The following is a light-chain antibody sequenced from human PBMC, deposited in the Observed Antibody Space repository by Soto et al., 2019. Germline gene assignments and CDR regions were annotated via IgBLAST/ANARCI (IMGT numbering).Light chain of an antibody. J-gene: IGKJ1*01. CDR3: QQSYSTPRT. V-gene: IGKV1-39*01. CDR1: QTISSW. Sequence: DFQLTQSPATLSGSVGVRVTITCRASQTISSWLAWYQQKPGKAPKLLIYAASSLQSGVPARFSGSGSGTDFTLTISSLQPEDFATYYCQQSYSTPRTFGQGTKVDIK. CDR2: AAS.